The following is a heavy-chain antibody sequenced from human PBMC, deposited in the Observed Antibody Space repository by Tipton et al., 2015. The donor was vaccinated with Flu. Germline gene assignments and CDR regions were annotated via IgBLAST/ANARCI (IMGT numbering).Heavy chain of an antibody. CDR1: GYTFTSYY. CDR2: INPSGGST. V-gene: IGHV1-46*01. J-gene: IGHJ3*02. CDR3: ARPSVVVAATRLDAFDI. Sequence: QVQLVQSGAEVKKPGASVKVSCKASGYTFTSYYMHWVRQAPGQGLEWMGIINPSGGSTSYAQKFQGRVTMTRDTSTSTVYMELSSLRSEDTAVYYCARPSVVVAATRLDAFDIWGQGTMVTVSS. D-gene: IGHD2-15*01.